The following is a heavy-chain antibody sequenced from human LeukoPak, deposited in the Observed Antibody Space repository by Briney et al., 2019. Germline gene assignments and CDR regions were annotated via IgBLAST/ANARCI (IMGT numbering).Heavy chain of an antibody. CDR1: GGSISSYY. CDR3: ARVHPGDYDFWSGYNYNPTYYYYMDV. D-gene: IGHD3-3*01. J-gene: IGHJ6*03. Sequence: SETLSLTCTVSGGSISSYYWGWIRQPPGKGLEWIGSIYYSGSTYYNPSLKSRVTISVDTSKNQFSLKLSSVTAADTAVYYCARVHPGDYDFWSGYNYNPTYYYYMDVWGKGTTVTVSS. V-gene: IGHV4-39*01. CDR2: IYYSGST.